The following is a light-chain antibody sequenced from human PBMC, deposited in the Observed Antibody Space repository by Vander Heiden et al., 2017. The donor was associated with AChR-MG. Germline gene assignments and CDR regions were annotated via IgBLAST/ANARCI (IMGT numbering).Light chain of an antibody. Sequence: YELTQPLSVLVALGQTARITCGGYNNGSKNVQLYQQKSGQAPVVVSYRDRNRPSAIPERFSGSNSGNTATLSISSAQVDDEADYYCQVWDSTTAGVVFGGGTKLTVL. CDR1: NNGSKN. CDR2: RDR. J-gene: IGLJ2*01. CDR3: QVWDSTTAGVV. V-gene: IGLV3-9*01.